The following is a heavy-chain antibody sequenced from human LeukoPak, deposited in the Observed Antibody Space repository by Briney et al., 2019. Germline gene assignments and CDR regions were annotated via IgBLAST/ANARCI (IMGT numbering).Heavy chain of an antibody. Sequence: GGSLTLSCAASGFTFRRYGMHWARHPPGKGRECLAFIGYDGSNKYNADSVKGRFTISRENAKNTLYLQMNSLRDEDTGVYYCVKWDSRSWYGVSRGLDVWGQGITVTVSS. V-gene: IGHV3-30*02. J-gene: IGHJ6*02. D-gene: IGHD6-13*01. CDR1: GFTFRRYG. CDR3: VKWDSRSWYGVSRGLDV. CDR2: IGYDGSNK.